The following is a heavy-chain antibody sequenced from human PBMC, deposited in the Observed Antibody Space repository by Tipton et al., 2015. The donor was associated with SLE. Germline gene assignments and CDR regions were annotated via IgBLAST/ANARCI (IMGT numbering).Heavy chain of an antibody. V-gene: IGHV3-30*02. CDR1: GFTFSSYG. D-gene: IGHD6-13*01. Sequence: SLRLSCAASGFTFSSYGMHWVRQAPGKGLEWVAFIRYDGSNKYYADSVKGRFTISRDNSKNTLYLQMNSLRAEDTAVYYCAKGYSSSWYYGIWYFDLWGRGTLVTVSS. CDR2: IRYDGSNK. CDR3: AKGYSSSWYYGIWYFDL. J-gene: IGHJ2*01.